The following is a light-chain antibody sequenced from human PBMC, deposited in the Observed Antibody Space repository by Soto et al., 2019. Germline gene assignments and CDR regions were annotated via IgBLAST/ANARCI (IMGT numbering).Light chain of an antibody. CDR3: SSYTSSSTLARV. V-gene: IGLV2-14*01. Sequence: QSALTQPASVSGSPGQSITISCTGTSSDVGGYNYVSWYQQHPGKAPKLMIYDVSNRPSGVSNRFSGSKSGNTASLTISGLQAEAEAEYYCSSYTSSSTLARVFGGGTKVTVL. CDR1: SSDVGGYNY. CDR2: DVS. J-gene: IGLJ2*01.